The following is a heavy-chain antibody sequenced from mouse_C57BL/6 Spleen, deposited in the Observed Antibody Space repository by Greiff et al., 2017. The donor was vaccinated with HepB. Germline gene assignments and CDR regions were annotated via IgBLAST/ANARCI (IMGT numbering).Heavy chain of an antibody. V-gene: IGHV1-15*01. Sequence: QVQLQQSGAELVRPGASVTLSCKASGYTFTDYEMHWVKQTSVHGLEWIGAIDPETGGTAYNQKFKGKAILTADKSSSTAYMELRSLTSEDSAVYYCTRSDYSNYDYAMDYWGQGTSVTVSS. CDR3: TRSDYSNYDYAMDY. CDR1: GYTFTDYE. J-gene: IGHJ4*01. CDR2: IDPETGGT. D-gene: IGHD2-5*01.